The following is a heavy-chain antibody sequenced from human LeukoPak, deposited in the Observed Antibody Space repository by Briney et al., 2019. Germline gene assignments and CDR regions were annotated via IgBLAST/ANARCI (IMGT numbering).Heavy chain of an antibody. V-gene: IGHV4-38-2*02. Sequence: SETLSLTCTVSGYSISSGYCWGWIRQPPGKGLEWIASIYHSGSTYYNPSLKSRVTISVDTSKNQFSLRVSSVIAADTAVYYCARRSDDYGDPEGYFQHWGQGSLVTVSS. CDR1: GYSISSGYC. CDR2: IYHSGST. J-gene: IGHJ1*01. CDR3: ARRSDDYGDPEGYFQH. D-gene: IGHD4-17*01.